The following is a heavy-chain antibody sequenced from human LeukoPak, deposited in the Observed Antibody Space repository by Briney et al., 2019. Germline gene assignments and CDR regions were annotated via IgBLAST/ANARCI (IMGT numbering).Heavy chain of an antibody. CDR3: ANTGYNYEFDY. CDR2: INRDGSGI. J-gene: IGHJ4*02. D-gene: IGHD5-18*01. Sequence: PGGSLRLSCAASGFTSSTYWMHWVRQAPGKGLVWISRINRDGSGITYADSVKGRFTISRDNAKSILYLRMNSLRAEDTAVYYWANTGYNYEFDYWGQGTLVTVSS. V-gene: IGHV3-74*01. CDR1: GFTSSTYW.